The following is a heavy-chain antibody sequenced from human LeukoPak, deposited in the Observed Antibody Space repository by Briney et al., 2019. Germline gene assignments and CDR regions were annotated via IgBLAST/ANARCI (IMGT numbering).Heavy chain of an antibody. D-gene: IGHD4-17*01. V-gene: IGHV3-23*01. CDR1: GFTFSSYA. CDR3: AKEILYGDSLEGMDV. J-gene: IGHJ6*02. CDR2: ISGRGGST. Sequence: GSLRLSCAASGFTFSSYAMSWVRQAPGKGLGWVSAISGRGGSTYYADSVKGRFTISRDNSKNTLYLQMNSLRAEDTAVYYCAKEILYGDSLEGMDVWGQGTTVNVSS.